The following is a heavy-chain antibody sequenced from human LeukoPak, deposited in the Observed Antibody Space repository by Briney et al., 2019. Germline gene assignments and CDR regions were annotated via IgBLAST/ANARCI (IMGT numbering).Heavy chain of an antibody. V-gene: IGHV4-34*01. CDR2: INHSGST. D-gene: IGHD3-16*01. J-gene: IGHJ6*03. Sequence: SETLSLTCAVYGGSFSGYYWSWIRQPPGKGLEWIGEINHSGSTNYNPSLKSRVTISVDTSKNQFSLKLSSVTAADTAVYYCARGWFGSPPYYYYYYYMDVWGKGTTVTVSS. CDR3: ARGWFGSPPYYYYYYYMDV. CDR1: GGSFSGYY.